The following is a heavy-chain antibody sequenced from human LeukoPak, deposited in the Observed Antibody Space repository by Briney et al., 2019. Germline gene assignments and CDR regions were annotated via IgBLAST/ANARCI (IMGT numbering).Heavy chain of an antibody. V-gene: IGHV4-31*03. Sequence: PSQTLSLTCTVSGGSISSGGYYWSWIRQHPGKGLEWIGYIYYSGSTYYNPPLKSRVSISVDTSKNQFSLRLSSVTAADTAVYYCAISDGYCTTTTCYNPFDYWGQGTLVTVSS. CDR1: GGSISSGGYY. D-gene: IGHD2-2*02. J-gene: IGHJ4*02. CDR2: IYYSGST. CDR3: AISDGYCTTTTCYNPFDY.